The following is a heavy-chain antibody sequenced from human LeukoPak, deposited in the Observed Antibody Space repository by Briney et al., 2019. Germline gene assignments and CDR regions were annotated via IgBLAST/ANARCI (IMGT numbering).Heavy chain of an antibody. CDR2: IFHSGST. Sequence: SETLSLTCTVSGGSIRSYYWSWIRQPPGKGLEWIGYIFHSGSTTFNPSLKSRVTISLDTSKNQVSLRLSSVTAADTAVYYCARHGTISSESYFDYWGQGALVTVSS. D-gene: IGHD1-14*01. CDR3: ARHGTISSESYFDY. CDR1: GGSIRSYY. V-gene: IGHV4-59*08. J-gene: IGHJ4*02.